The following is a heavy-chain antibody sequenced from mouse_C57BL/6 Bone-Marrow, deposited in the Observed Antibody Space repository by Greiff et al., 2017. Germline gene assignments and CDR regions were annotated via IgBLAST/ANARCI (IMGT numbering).Heavy chain of an antibody. CDR2: FYPGSGSI. CDR3: ARHERGKKKNYERAMDY. CDR1: GYTFTEYT. J-gene: IGHJ4*01. D-gene: IGHD1-1*01. V-gene: IGHV1-62-2*01. Sequence: VQLQQSGAELVKPGASVKLSCKASGYTFTEYTIHWVKQRSGQGLEWIGWFYPGSGSIKYNEKFKDKATLTADKSSSTVYMGLSRLTSEDSAVYFCARHERGKKKNYERAMDYWGQGTSVTVSS.